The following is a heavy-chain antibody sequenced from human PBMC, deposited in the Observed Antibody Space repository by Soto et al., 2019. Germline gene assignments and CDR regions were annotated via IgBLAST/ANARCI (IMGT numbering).Heavy chain of an antibody. J-gene: IGHJ6*02. CDR1: GSTLTELS. D-gene: IGHD2-2*02. CDR3: ATISIVVVPAAIRPPPPYYYYGMDV. CDR2: FDPEDGET. V-gene: IGHV1-24*01. Sequence: GASVKVSCKVSGSTLTELSMHWGRQAPGKGLEWMGGFDPEDGETIYAQKFQGRVTMTEDTSTDTAYMELSSLRYEDTAVYYCATISIVVVPAAIRPPPPYYYYGMDVWGQGATVTVS.